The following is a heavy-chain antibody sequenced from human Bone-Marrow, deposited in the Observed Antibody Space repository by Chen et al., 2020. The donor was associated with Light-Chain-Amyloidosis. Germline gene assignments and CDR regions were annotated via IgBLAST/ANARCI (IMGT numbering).Heavy chain of an antibody. CDR3: ARSVSGTFDY. V-gene: IGHV3-74*01. D-gene: IGHD1-1*01. J-gene: IGHJ4*02. CDR1: GFTFSDYY. Sequence: DVQLVESGGGLIQPGESLRLSCAASGFTFSDYYMHWVRQGPGKGLVWVSRSNGDGTDIKYADSVRGRFTISRDSAKNTVYLQMNSLRTEDMAVYYCARSVSGTFDYWGQGALVTVSS. CDR2: SNGDGTDI.